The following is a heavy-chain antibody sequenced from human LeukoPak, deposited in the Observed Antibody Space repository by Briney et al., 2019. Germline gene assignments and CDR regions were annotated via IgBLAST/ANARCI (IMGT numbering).Heavy chain of an antibody. CDR1: GGSISSSSYY. Sequence: ASETLSLTCTVSGGSISSSSYYWGWIRQPPGKGLEWIGYIYNSGNTNYNPSLESRVTISIDTSKNQFSLKLTSVTAADTAVYYCARYRAFDIWGRGTLVTVSS. CDR3: ARYRAFDI. V-gene: IGHV4-61*05. CDR2: IYNSGNT. J-gene: IGHJ3*02.